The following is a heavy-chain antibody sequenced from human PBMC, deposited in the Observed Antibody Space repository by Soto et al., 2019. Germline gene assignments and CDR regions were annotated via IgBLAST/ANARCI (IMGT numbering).Heavy chain of an antibody. V-gene: IGHV3-11*06. J-gene: IGHJ4*02. CDR2: TSGDRSYT. CDR3: ARERVEMATIFDS. D-gene: IGHD1-26*01. CDR1: GFTISDYY. Sequence: GGSLRLSCAASGFTISDYYMTWIRQAPGKGLEWVSYTSGDRSYTNYGDSVKGRFTISRDNAKNSLYLQMNSLRVEDTAVYYCARERVEMATIFDSWGQGTLVTVSS.